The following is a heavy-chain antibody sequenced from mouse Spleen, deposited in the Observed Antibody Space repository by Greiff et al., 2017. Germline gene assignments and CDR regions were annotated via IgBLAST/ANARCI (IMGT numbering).Heavy chain of an antibody. CDR1: GYTFTDYY. J-gene: IGHJ2*01. CDR3: ANSNWDY. CDR2: INPNNGGT. Sequence: VQLQQSGPELVKPGASVKISCKASGYTFTDYYMNWVKQSHGKSLEWIGDINPNNGGTSYNQKFKGKATLTVDKSSSTAYMELRSLTSEDSAVYYCANSNWDYWGQGTTLTVSS. V-gene: IGHV1-26*01. D-gene: IGHD2-5*01.